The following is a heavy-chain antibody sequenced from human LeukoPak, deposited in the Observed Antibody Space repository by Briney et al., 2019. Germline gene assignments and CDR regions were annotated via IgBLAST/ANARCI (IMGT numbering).Heavy chain of an antibody. CDR2: INSDESST. V-gene: IGHV3-74*01. J-gene: IGHJ4*02. Sequence: PGGSLRLSCAASGFTFSSYWMHWVRQAPAKGLVWVARINSDESSTSYADSANGRFTISRDNAKNTLYLQMNSLIAEDTAVYYCASKRWQQSSFDYWGQGTLVTVSS. D-gene: IGHD5-24*01. CDR3: ASKRWQQSSFDY. CDR1: GFTFSSYW.